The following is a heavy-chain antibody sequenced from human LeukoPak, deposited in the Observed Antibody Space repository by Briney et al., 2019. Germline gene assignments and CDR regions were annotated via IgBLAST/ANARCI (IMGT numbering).Heavy chain of an antibody. V-gene: IGHV3-48*01. D-gene: IGHD4-23*01. J-gene: IGHJ4*02. CDR3: AGPKTPHY. Sequence: GGSPRLSCAASGFTFSSYAMSWVRQAPGKGLEWVSYISSSSSTIYYADSVKGRFTISRDNAKNSLYLQMNSLRAEDTAVYYCAGPKTPHYWGQGTLVTVSS. CDR2: ISSSSSTI. CDR1: GFTFSSYA.